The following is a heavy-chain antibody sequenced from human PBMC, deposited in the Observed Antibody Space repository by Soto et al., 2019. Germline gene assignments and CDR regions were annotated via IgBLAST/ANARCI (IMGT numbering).Heavy chain of an antibody. CDR1: GFTFSSYG. V-gene: IGHV3-33*01. Sequence: GGSLRLSCAASGFTFSSYGMHWVRQAPGKGLEWVAVIWYDGSNKYYADSVKGRFTISRDNSKNTLYLQMNSLRAEDTAVYYCARSYPYYDILTGYEYFDYWGQGTLVTVSS. J-gene: IGHJ4*02. CDR2: IWYDGSNK. CDR3: ARSYPYYDILTGYEYFDY. D-gene: IGHD3-9*01.